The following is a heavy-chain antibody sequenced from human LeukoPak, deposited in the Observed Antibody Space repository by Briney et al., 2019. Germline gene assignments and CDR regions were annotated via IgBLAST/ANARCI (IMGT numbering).Heavy chain of an antibody. Sequence: ASVKVSCKASGYTFTSYGISWVRQAPGQGLEWMGWISAYNGNTNYAQKLQGRVTMTRDTSTSTAYMELRSLRSDDTAVYYCARGPYYDSSGLVDYWGQGTLVTVSS. CDR1: GYTFTSYG. J-gene: IGHJ4*02. CDR3: ARGPYYDSSGLVDY. D-gene: IGHD3-22*01. V-gene: IGHV1-18*01. CDR2: ISAYNGNT.